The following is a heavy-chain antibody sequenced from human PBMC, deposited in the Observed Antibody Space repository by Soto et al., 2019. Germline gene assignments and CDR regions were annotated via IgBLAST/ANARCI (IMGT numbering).Heavy chain of an antibody. D-gene: IGHD4-17*01. CDR2: VYYSGTT. Sequence: SETLSLTCSVSGGSVSSKTYYWSCIRQPPGKRLEWIGYVYYSGTTNYNPSLKSRVTISADLSKNQFSLRLSSVTTADTALYYCARTTAVPNTLRSRYFFDYWGQGTLVTVS. CDR3: ARTTAVPNTLRSRYFFDY. CDR1: GGSVSSKTYY. V-gene: IGHV4-61*01. J-gene: IGHJ4*02.